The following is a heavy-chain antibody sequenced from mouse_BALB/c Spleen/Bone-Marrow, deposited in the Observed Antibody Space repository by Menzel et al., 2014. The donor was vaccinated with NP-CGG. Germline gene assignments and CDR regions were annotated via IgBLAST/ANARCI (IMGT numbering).Heavy chain of an antibody. D-gene: IGHD1-1*01. J-gene: IGHJ1*01. CDR3: ARPTVSSCYFDV. Sequence: VQLQQSGAELVKPGAPVKLSCKASGYTFTSYWMNWVKQRPGRGLEWIGRIGPSDSETHYNQKFKDKATLTVDKSSSPPYLQLTTLTSEDSAVYSCARPTVSSCYFDVWGPGPPPPVSS. CDR2: IGPSDSET. V-gene: IGHV1-69*02. CDR1: GYTFTSYW.